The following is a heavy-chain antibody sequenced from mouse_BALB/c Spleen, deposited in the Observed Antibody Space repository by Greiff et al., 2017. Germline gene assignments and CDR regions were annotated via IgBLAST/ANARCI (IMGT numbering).Heavy chain of an antibody. CDR1: GFAFSSYD. CDR3: ARHTNYFDY. J-gene: IGHJ2*01. CDR2: ISSGGGST. D-gene: IGHD2-12*01. V-gene: IGHV5-12-1*01. Sequence: EVKLMESGGGLVKPGGSLKLSCAASGFAFSSYDMSWVRQTPEKRLEWVAYISSGGGSTYYPDTVKGRFTISRDNAKNTLYLQMSSLKSEDTAMYYCARHTNYFDYWGQGTTLTVSS.